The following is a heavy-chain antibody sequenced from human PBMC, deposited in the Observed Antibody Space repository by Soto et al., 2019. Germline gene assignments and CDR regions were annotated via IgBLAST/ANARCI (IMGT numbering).Heavy chain of an antibody. CDR2: IYYSGST. D-gene: IGHD6-13*01. CDR3: ARSRIAAARNYGMDV. CDR1: GGSISSYY. V-gene: IGHV4-59*08. J-gene: IGHJ6*02. Sequence: SSETLSLTCTVSGGSISSYYWSWIRQPPGKGLEWIGYIYYSGSTNYNPSLKSRVTISVDTSKNQFSLKLSSVTAADTAVYYCARSRIAAARNYGMDVWGQGTTVTVS.